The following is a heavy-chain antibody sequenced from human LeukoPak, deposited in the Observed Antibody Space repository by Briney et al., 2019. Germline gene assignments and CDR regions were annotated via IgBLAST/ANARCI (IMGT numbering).Heavy chain of an antibody. D-gene: IGHD2-2*01. CDR1: GGSFSGYY. V-gene: IGHV4-34*01. Sequence: SEPLSLPCAVYGGSFSGYYWSWIRQPPGKGLEWIGEINHSGSTNYNPSLKSRVTISVDTSKNQFSLKLSSVTAADTAVYYCARDSPAVYCSSTSCPIDYWGQGTLVTVSS. J-gene: IGHJ4*02. CDR3: ARDSPAVYCSSTSCPIDY. CDR2: INHSGST.